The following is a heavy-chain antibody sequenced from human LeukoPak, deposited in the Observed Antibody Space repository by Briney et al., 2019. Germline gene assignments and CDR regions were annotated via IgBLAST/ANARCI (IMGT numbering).Heavy chain of an antibody. CDR1: GGSISSGGYY. D-gene: IGHD1-26*01. CDR2: IYHSGST. Sequence: PSKTLSLTCTVSGGSISSGGYYWSWIRQPPGKGLEWIGYIYHSGSTYYNPSLKSRVTISVDRSKNQFSLKLSSVTAADTAVYYCARESTTVGYSGSYKTFDYWGQGTLVTVSS. V-gene: IGHV4-30-2*01. J-gene: IGHJ4*02. CDR3: ARESTTVGYSGSYKTFDY.